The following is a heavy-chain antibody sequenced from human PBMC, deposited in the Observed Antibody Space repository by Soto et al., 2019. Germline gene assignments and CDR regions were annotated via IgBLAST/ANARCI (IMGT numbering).Heavy chain of an antibody. CDR3: ARSPGYSASWGYFYYGMKI. CDR1: GYTFTNYG. V-gene: IGHV1-18*01. Sequence: QVQLVQSGAELKKPGASVKVSCKASGYTFTNYGISWVRQAPGQGVEWMGWINTYHVNTKYAQKLQGRVTMTKDTSTSTAYMELTSLRSDDTAVYYCARSPGYSASWGYFYYGMKIWGQGTTVIVSS. J-gene: IGHJ6*02. D-gene: IGHD6-13*01. CDR2: INTYHVNT.